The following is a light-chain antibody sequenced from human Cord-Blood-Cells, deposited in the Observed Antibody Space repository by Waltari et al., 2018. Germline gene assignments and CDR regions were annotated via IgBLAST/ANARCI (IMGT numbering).Light chain of an antibody. J-gene: IGKJ2*03. CDR3: QQYDNLPRS. CDR1: QDISNY. CDR2: DAS. V-gene: IGKV1-33*01. Sequence: DIQMTQSPSSLSASVGDRVTITCQASQDISNYLNWYQQKPRKAPKLLIYDASNLETGVPSRFSGSVSGTDFTFTISSLQPEDIATYYCQQYDNLPRSFGQGTKLEIK.